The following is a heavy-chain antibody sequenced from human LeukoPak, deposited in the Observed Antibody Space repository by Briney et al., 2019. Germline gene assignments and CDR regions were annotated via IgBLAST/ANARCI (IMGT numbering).Heavy chain of an antibody. CDR1: GYTFSSHG. V-gene: IGHV1-18*01. CDR3: ARDSSGFYQDYFDP. Sequence: ASVKASCKASGYTFSSHGVAWVRQAPGQGLEWMGWISAYNDHTNYAQKFQDRVTMTTDTSTSTVYMELRSLRSDDTAVYYCARDSSGFYQDYFDPWGQGTLVTVSS. CDR2: ISAYNDHT. J-gene: IGHJ5*02. D-gene: IGHD6-19*01.